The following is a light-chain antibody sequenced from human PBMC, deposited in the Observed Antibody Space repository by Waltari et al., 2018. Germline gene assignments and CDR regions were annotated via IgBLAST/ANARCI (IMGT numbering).Light chain of an antibody. CDR1: QDISNS. Sequence: DIQMTQSPSSLSASLRDRVTITCRASQDISNSIAWYQQTPGKAPKLLLYAASRVESGVPSRFSGGGSGTEYTLIISSLQPDDFATYYGQQYYTNLPTFGQGTKVEIK. V-gene: IGKV1-NL1*01. J-gene: IGKJ1*01. CDR2: AAS. CDR3: QQYYTNLPT.